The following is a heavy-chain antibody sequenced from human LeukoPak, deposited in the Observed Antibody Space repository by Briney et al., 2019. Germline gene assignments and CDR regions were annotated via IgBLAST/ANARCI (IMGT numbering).Heavy chain of an antibody. CDR1: GHSLTSYY. J-gene: IGHJ3*02. CDR2: INPSGGST. D-gene: IGHD3-10*02. V-gene: IGHV1-46*01. Sequence: GASVKVSCKAFGHSLTSYYMHWVRQAPGQGLEWMGIINPSGGSTSYAQKFQGRVTMTRDTSTSTAYMELSRLRSDDTAVYYCARDSDNTMWSYSFDIWGQGTMVTVSS. CDR3: ARDSDNTMWSYSFDI.